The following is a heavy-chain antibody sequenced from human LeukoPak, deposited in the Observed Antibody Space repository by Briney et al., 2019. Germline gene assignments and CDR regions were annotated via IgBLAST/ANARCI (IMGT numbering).Heavy chain of an antibody. J-gene: IGHJ6*04. Sequence: AVKVSCKASGGTFSSYAISWVRQAPGQGLEWMGGIIPIFGTANYAQKFQGRVTITADESTSTAYMELSSLRSEDTAVYYCARDCSGGSCLNYYYYYGMDVWGKGTTVTVSS. CDR1: GGTFSSYA. CDR2: IIPIFGTA. CDR3: ARDCSGGSCLNYYYYYGMDV. V-gene: IGHV1-69*13. D-gene: IGHD2-15*01.